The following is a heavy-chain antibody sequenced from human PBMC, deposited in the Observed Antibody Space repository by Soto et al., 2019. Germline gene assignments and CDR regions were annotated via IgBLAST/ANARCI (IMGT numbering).Heavy chain of an antibody. D-gene: IGHD3-10*01. V-gene: IGHV1-24*01. CDR3: ARDPMVRGVIISMDV. Sequence: VSVKVSCKVSGYTLTELSMHWVRRAPGKGLEWMGGINPEDGSTSYAQKFQGRVTMTRDTSTSTVYMELSSLRSEDTAVYYCARDPMVRGVIISMDVWGQGTTVTVSS. CDR1: GYTLTELS. J-gene: IGHJ6*02. CDR2: INPEDGST.